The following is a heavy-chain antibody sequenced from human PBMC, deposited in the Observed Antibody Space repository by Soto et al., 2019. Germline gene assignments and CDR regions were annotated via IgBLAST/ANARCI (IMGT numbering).Heavy chain of an antibody. D-gene: IGHD5-18*01. J-gene: IGHJ4*02. Sequence: SETLSLTCTVSGGSVSSGSYYWSWIRQPPGKGLEWIGYIYYSGSTNYDPSLKSRVTISVDTSKNQFSLKLSSVTAADTAVYYCASFRGYTIWWGKGTLGTVSS. CDR3: ASFRGYTIW. V-gene: IGHV4-61*01. CDR1: GGSVSSGSYY. CDR2: IYYSGST.